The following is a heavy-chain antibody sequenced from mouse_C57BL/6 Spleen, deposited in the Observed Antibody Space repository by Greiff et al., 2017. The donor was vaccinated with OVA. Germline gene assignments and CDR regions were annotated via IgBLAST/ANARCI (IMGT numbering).Heavy chain of an antibody. CDR2: IDPSDSYT. J-gene: IGHJ1*03. CDR3: ARSTGTYWYFDV. Sequence: VQLQQSGAELVMPGASVKLSCKASGYTFTSYWMHWVKQRPGQGLEWIGEIDPSDSYTNYNQKFKGKSTLTVDKSSSTAYMQLSSLTSEDSAVYYCARSTGTYWYFDVWGTGTTVTVSS. D-gene: IGHD4-1*02. CDR1: GYTFTSYW. V-gene: IGHV1-69*01.